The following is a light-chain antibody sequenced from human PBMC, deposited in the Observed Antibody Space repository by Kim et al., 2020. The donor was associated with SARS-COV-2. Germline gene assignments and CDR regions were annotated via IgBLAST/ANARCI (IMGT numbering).Light chain of an antibody. CDR1: QSVTSSY. J-gene: IGKJ1*01. CDR3: QQYGTSLLT. V-gene: IGKV3-20*01. Sequence: EIVLTQSPGTLSLSPGERATLSCRASQSVTSSYLAWYQQKPGQPPRLLIYGASNLATGIPDRFSGSGSGTDFTLTISRLESEDLAVYYCQQYGTSLLTFGQGTKVDIK. CDR2: GAS.